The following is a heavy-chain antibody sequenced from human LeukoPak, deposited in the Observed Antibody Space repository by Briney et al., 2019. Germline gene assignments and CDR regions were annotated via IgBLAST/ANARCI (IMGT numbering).Heavy chain of an antibody. V-gene: IGHV4-39*07. D-gene: IGHD3-10*01. CDR1: GGSISSSSYY. CDR3: ARSPNYYGSGSYLPAHNWFDP. Sequence: PSETLSLTCTVAGGSISSSSYYWGWIRQPPGKGLEWIGNIYYSGSTYYSPSLKSRVTISVDTSKNQFSLKLSSVTAADTAVYYCARSPNYYGSGSYLPAHNWFDPWGQGTLVTVSS. CDR2: IYYSGST. J-gene: IGHJ5*02.